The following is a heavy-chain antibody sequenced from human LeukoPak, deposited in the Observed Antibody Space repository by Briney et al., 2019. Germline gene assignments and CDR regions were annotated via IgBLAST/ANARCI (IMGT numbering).Heavy chain of an antibody. J-gene: IGHJ4*02. V-gene: IGHV3-21*01. CDR2: ISSSSSYI. Sequence: NPGGSLRLSCAASGFTFSSYSMNWVRQAPGKGLEWVSSISSSSSYIYYADPVKGRFTISRDNAKNSLYLQMNSLRAEDTAVYYCARHYGDHEGVDYWGQGTLVTVSS. CDR3: ARHYGDHEGVDY. CDR1: GFTFSSYS. D-gene: IGHD4-17*01.